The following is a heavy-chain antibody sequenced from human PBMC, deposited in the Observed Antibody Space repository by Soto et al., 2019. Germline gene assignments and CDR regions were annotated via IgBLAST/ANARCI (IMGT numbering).Heavy chain of an antibody. CDR3: AKDXKWGGMTTIHYFDS. CDR1: GFTADDYA. V-gene: IGHV3-9*02. Sequence: EVQLVESGGGLVQPGRSLRLSCVASGFTADDYAMHWVRQAPGKGLEWVSGISSNSDTIDYADSVKGRFTISRDNAKXXXXLXMXXXXXXDTAXYYCAKDXKWGGMTTIHYFDSWGQGTLVTVSS. CDR2: ISSNSDTI. D-gene: IGHD4-17*01. J-gene: IGHJ4*02.